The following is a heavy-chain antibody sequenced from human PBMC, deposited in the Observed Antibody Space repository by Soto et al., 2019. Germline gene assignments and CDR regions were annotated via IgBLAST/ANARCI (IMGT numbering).Heavy chain of an antibody. D-gene: IGHD2-15*01. J-gene: IGHJ4*02. Sequence: EVQLVESGGGLVQPGGSLRLSCAASGFIFRSYAMYWVRQASGKGLEWVSVIDTIGDTYYAGSVEGRFTISRENAKNSLYLQMNSLRAGDTAVDYCARGGCSGGSCPADYWGQGTLVTVSS. V-gene: IGHV3-13*04. CDR2: IDTIGDT. CDR1: GFIFRSYA. CDR3: ARGGCSGGSCPADY.